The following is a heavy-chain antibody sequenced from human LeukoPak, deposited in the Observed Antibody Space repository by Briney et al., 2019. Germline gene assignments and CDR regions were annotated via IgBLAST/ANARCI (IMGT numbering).Heavy chain of an antibody. CDR2: IYYRGST. Sequence: SETLSLTCTDSGGSISGAYWCWVRQPPEEGLEWSGYIYYRGSTNYNPSLKSRVTISVDTSKNQFSLKLSSVTAADTAVYYCARLSGYSSGHYYSDYWGQGTLVTVSS. CDR1: GGSISGAY. J-gene: IGHJ4*02. D-gene: IGHD3-22*01. V-gene: IGHV4-59*01. CDR3: ARLSGYSSGHYYSDY.